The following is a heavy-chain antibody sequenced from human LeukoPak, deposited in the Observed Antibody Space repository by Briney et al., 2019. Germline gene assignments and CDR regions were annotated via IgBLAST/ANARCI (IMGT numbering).Heavy chain of an antibody. CDR1: GYTFTSYD. V-gene: IGHV1-8*02. D-gene: IGHD5-18*01. CDR3: ARASFYSYGYKYYYYYMDV. CDR2: MNPNSGNT. J-gene: IGHJ6*03. Sequence: ASVKVSCKASGYTFTSYDINWVRQATGQGLEWMGWMNPNSGNTGYAQKLQGRVTMTTDTSTSTAYMELRSLRSDDTAVYYCARASFYSYGYKYYYYYMDVWGKGTTVTVSS.